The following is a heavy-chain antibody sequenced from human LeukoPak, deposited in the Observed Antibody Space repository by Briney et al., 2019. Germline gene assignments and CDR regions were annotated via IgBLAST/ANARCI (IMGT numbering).Heavy chain of an antibody. CDR3: ARGGSSGWSYYFDY. V-gene: IGHV4-59*07. Sequence: PDTLSLTGSIPAGSSSTYHWSWIPQPPLKVLKTHAYIYYSGSTNYNPSLKSRVTISVDTSKNQFSLKLSSVTAADTAVYYCARGGSSGWSYYFDYWGQGTLVTVSS. CDR1: AGSSSTYH. D-gene: IGHD6-19*01. CDR2: IYYSGST. J-gene: IGHJ4*02.